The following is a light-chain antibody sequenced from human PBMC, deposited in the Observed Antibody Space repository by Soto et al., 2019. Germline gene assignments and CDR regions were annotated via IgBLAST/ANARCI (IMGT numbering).Light chain of an antibody. V-gene: IGLV2-11*01. CDR3: CSYTSSSTLYYV. CDR2: DVS. J-gene: IGLJ1*01. Sequence: QSALTQPRSVSGSPGQSVTISCTGTSSDVGGYNYVSWYQQHPGKAPKLMIYDVSKRPSGVPDRFSGSKSGNTASLTISGLQAEDEADYYCCSYTSSSTLYYVFGTGTKLTVL. CDR1: SSDVGGYNY.